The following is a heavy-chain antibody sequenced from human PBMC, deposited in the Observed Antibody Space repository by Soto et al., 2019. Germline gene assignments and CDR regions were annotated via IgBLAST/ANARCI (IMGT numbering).Heavy chain of an antibody. D-gene: IGHD3-10*01. CDR2: ISAYNGNT. Sequence: QVQLVQSGAEVKKPGASVKFSCKASGYTFTSYGITWVRQAPGQGLEWMGWISAYNGNTNYAQKLQGRVTMTTDTSTSRGYMELRSLRTDDTAVYYCARGFGRVVTPRGNDYRGQGTLVTVSS. CDR3: ARGFGRVVTPRGNDY. V-gene: IGHV1-18*01. J-gene: IGHJ4*02. CDR1: GYTFTSYG.